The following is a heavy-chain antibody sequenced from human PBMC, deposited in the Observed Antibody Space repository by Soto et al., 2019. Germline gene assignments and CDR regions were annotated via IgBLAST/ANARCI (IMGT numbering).Heavy chain of an antibody. V-gene: IGHV3-9*01. CDR2: ISWNSGSI. CDR3: AKDAKRYYYYYMDV. Sequence: EVQLVESGGGLVQPGRSLRLSCAASGFTFDDYAMHWVRQAPGKGLEWVSGISWNSGSIGYADSVKGRFTISRDNAKNSLYLQMNSLRAEDTALYYCAKDAKRYYYYYMDVWGKGTTVTVSS. J-gene: IGHJ6*03. CDR1: GFTFDDYA.